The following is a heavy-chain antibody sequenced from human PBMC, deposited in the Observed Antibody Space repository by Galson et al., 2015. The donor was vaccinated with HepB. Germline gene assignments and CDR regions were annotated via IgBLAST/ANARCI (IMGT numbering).Heavy chain of an antibody. Sequence: LRLSCAASGFTFNFFDMHWVRQAPGKGLEWVAFISHDGSKTFVADSMKGRFTISRDNSKDAMFLHVNSLRPEDTAVYYCAREVRFSDAFDVWGQGTMVTVSS. CDR3: AREVRFSDAFDV. D-gene: IGHD4/OR15-4a*01. CDR1: GFTFNFFD. J-gene: IGHJ3*01. CDR2: ISHDGSKT. V-gene: IGHV3-30*03.